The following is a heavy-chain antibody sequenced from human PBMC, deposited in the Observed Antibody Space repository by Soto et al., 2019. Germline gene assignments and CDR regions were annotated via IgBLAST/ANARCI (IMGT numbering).Heavy chain of an antibody. CDR3: ARGLRGSYPFDY. D-gene: IGHD1-26*01. CDR1: GGSISSYY. CDR2: IYYSGST. Sequence: QVQLQESGPGLVKPSETLSLTCTVSGGSISSYYWSWIRQPPGKGLEWIGYIYYSGSTNYNPSLKSRVTLSVDTSKNQFSLKLSSVTAADTAVYYCARGLRGSYPFDYWGQGTLVTVSS. J-gene: IGHJ4*02. V-gene: IGHV4-59*01.